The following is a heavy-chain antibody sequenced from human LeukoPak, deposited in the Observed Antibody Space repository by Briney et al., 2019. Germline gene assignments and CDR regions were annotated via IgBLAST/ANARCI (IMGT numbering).Heavy chain of an antibody. CDR3: AKTTHDSSGYYYFGY. CDR2: ISGSGGST. V-gene: IGHV3-23*01. Sequence: GGSLRLSCAASGFTFSSYAMSWVRQAPGKGLEWVSAISGSGGSTYYADSVKGRFTISTDSSKNTLYLQMNSLRAEDTAVYYCAKTTHDSSGYYYFGYWGQGTLVTVSS. J-gene: IGHJ4*02. CDR1: GFTFSSYA. D-gene: IGHD3-22*01.